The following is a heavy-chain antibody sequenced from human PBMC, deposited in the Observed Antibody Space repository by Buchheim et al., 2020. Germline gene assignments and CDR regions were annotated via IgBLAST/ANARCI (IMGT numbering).Heavy chain of an antibody. J-gene: IGHJ4*02. Sequence: QVQLQESGPGLVKPSQTLSLTCTVSGGSITIGGYYWSWVRQYPGKGLEWIGHSFHSGNTYYNPSLKSRISIPVDKSKNQFSLRLSSVTAADTAVYYCARRYGDHWGQGTL. CDR3: ARRYGDH. V-gene: IGHV4-31*03. CDR1: GGSITIGGYY. D-gene: IGHD2-15*01. CDR2: SFHSGNT.